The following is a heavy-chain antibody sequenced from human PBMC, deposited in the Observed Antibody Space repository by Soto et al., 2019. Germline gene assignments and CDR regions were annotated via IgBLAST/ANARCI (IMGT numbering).Heavy chain of an antibody. Sequence: GASVKVSCKTSGYTFVDHYLYWVRQAPGQGLEWMGWINPNSGGTNYAQKFQGRVTMTRDTSISTAYMELSRLRSDDTAVYYRARRDGSGSYLTLDYWGQGTLVTVSS. D-gene: IGHD3-10*01. CDR2: INPNSGGT. V-gene: IGHV1-2*02. J-gene: IGHJ4*02. CDR3: ARRDGSGSYLTLDY. CDR1: GYTFVDHY.